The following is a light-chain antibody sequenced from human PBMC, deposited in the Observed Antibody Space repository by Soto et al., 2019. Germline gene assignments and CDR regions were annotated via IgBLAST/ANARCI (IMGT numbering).Light chain of an antibody. CDR3: AAWDDSLNGYV. CDR2: SNN. CDR1: SSNIGSNT. J-gene: IGLJ1*01. V-gene: IGLV1-44*01. Sequence: QSALTQPPSASGTPGRRVVISCSGSSSNIGSNTVNWYQQLPGTAPTLLIYSNNHRPSGVPDRFSGSKSGTSAPLAISGLQSDDEADYYCAAWDDSLNGYVFATGTKVTVL.